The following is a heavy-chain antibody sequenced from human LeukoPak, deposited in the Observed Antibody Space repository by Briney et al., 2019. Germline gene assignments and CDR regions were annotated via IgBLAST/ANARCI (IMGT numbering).Heavy chain of an antibody. CDR3: ARGIERVGFDY. D-gene: IGHD1-1*01. Sequence: SETLSLTCAVSGYSISSGYYWGWSRQPPGQGVEWIGSIYHSGSTYYNPSLKSRVTISVDTSKNQFSLKLSSVTAADTAVYYCARGIERVGFDYWGQGTLVTVSS. V-gene: IGHV4-38-2*01. CDR1: GYSISSGYY. CDR2: IYHSGST. J-gene: IGHJ4*02.